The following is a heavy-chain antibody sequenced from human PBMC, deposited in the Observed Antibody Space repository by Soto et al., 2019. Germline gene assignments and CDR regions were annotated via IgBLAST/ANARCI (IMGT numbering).Heavy chain of an antibody. V-gene: IGHV3-48*01. Sequence: PEGSLRLSCAASGFTFRNYGMNWVRQAPGKGLEWVSYIGIGSSTTYYADSVKGRFTISRDNAKNSLYLQMNSLRAEDTAVYYCARDQLYYNDISGRPLNAFDVWGQGTMVTVSS. D-gene: IGHD3-22*01. CDR3: ARDQLYYNDISGRPLNAFDV. CDR2: IGIGSSTT. CDR1: GFTFRNYG. J-gene: IGHJ3*01.